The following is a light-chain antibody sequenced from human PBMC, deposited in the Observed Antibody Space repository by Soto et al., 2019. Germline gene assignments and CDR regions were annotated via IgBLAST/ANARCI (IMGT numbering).Light chain of an antibody. Sequence: QSVLTQPASVSGSPGQSITISCTGTSSDVGGYNYVSWYQQHPGKAPKLMIYDVSNRPSGVSNRFSGSKSGNTASLTISGLQAEDEADYYCSSYTSSSIFPIVFGTGTKLTVL. CDR2: DVS. V-gene: IGLV2-14*01. CDR1: SSDVGGYNY. J-gene: IGLJ1*01. CDR3: SSYTSSSIFPIV.